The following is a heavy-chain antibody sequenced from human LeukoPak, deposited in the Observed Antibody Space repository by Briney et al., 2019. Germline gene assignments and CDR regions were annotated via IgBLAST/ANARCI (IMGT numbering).Heavy chain of an antibody. CDR3: AKPRYSLDAFDI. Sequence: GGSLRLSCAASGFTFGHYDMHWVRQAPGKGLEWVSAISGSGGNTYYADSVRGRFTISRDNSKNTLYLQMNSLRAEDTAVYYCAKPRYSLDAFDIWGQGTIVTVSS. J-gene: IGHJ3*02. CDR2: ISGSGGNT. V-gene: IGHV3-23*01. D-gene: IGHD2-15*01. CDR1: GFTFGHYD.